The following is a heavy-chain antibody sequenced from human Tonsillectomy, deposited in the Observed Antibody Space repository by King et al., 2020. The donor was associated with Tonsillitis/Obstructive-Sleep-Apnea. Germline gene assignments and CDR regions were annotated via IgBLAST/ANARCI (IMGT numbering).Heavy chain of an antibody. CDR1: GFTFSDYY. D-gene: IGHD3-3*01. J-gene: IGHJ3*02. CDR2: ISSSSSYT. CDR3: ARALDFRDAFDI. V-gene: IGHV3-11*05. Sequence: VQLVESGGGLVKPGGSLRLSCAASGFTFSDYYMSWIRQAPGKGLEWVSYISSSSSYTNYADSVKGRFTISRDNAKNSLYLQMNSLRAEDTAVYYCARALDFRDAFDIWGQGTMVTVSS.